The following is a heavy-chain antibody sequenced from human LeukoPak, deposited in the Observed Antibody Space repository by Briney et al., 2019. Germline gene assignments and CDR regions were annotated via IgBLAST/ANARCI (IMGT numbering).Heavy chain of an antibody. D-gene: IGHD1-7*01. Sequence: SVKVSCKASGGTFSSYAISWVRQAPGQGLEWVGRIIPILGIANYAQKFQGRVTITADKSTSTAYMELSSLRSEDTAVYYCARDSALGTGTTLLVEYYFDYWGQGTLVTVSS. V-gene: IGHV1-69*04. J-gene: IGHJ4*02. CDR3: ARDSALGTGTTLLVEYYFDY. CDR1: GGTFSSYA. CDR2: IIPILGIA.